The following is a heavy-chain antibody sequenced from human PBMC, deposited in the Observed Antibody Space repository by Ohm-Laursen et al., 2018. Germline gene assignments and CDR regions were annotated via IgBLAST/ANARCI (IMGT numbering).Heavy chain of an antibody. J-gene: IGHJ4*02. CDR1: GGSFSNYY. D-gene: IGHD3-22*01. V-gene: IGHV4-34*01. Sequence: GTLSLTCAVYGGSFSNYYWSWIRQPPGKGLEWIGEINHSGSTNYSPSLKSRVTISIDTSKNQFSLKLSSVTAADTALYYCARNDSSGYYYEYWGQGTLVTVSS. CDR3: ARNDSSGYYYEY. CDR2: INHSGST.